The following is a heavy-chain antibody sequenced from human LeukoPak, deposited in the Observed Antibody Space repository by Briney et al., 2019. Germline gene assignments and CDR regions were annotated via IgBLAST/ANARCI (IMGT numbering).Heavy chain of an antibody. Sequence: GGSLRLSCTASGFTFSSYAMNWVRQAPGKGLEWVSGISGSAGNTYYADSVKGRFTISGDNSKNTLYLQMNSLRAEDTAVYYCAKSPYIVVVPSAITYFDYWGQGTLVTVSS. CDR1: GFTFSSYA. J-gene: IGHJ4*02. V-gene: IGHV3-23*01. D-gene: IGHD2-2*01. CDR3: AKSPYIVVVPSAITYFDY. CDR2: ISGSAGNT.